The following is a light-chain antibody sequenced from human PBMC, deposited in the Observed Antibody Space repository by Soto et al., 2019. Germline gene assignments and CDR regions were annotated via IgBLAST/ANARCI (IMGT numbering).Light chain of an antibody. J-gene: IGKJ4*01. Sequence: EFVLTQSPGTLSLSPGERATLSCRASQTVRNNYLAWYQQKPGQAPRLLLYDASSRATGIPDRFSGGGSGTDFTLTISRLEPEDVAVYYCQQFSSYPLTFGGGTKVEIK. CDR1: QTVRNNY. V-gene: IGKV3-20*01. CDR2: DAS. CDR3: QQFSSYPLT.